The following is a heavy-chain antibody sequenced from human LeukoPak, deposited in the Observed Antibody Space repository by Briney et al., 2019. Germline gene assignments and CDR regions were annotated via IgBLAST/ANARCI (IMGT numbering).Heavy chain of an antibody. CDR3: ARYYYDSSGPNFDY. V-gene: IGHV4-39*01. D-gene: IGHD3-22*01. Sequence: SETLSLTCTVSGGSISSSSYYWGWIRQPPGKGLEWIGSIYYSGSTYYNPSLKSRVTISVDTSKNQFSLKLSSVTAADTAVYYCARYYYDSSGPNFDYWGQGTLVTVSS. J-gene: IGHJ4*02. CDR2: IYYSGST. CDR1: GGSISSSSYY.